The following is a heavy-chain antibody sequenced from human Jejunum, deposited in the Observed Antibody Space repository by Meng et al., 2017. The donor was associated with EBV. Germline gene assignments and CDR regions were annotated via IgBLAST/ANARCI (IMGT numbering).Heavy chain of an antibody. CDR1: GGSFGGYF. Sequence: QVKLKQGGAGLLKPSETLSLTCAVSGGSFGGYFWTWIRQAPGKGLEWIGEINQVGSTNYNPSLKSRVTISVDTSNIQFSLKVTSVTAADTAVYYCARSGAIIGVQGAPDYWGQGTLVTVSS. CDR3: ARSGAIIGVQGAPDY. D-gene: IGHD3-3*01. CDR2: INQVGST. V-gene: IGHV4-34*01. J-gene: IGHJ4*02.